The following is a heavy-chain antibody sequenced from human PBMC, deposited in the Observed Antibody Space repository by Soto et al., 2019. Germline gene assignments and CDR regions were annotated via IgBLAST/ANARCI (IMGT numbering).Heavy chain of an antibody. D-gene: IGHD5-18*01. Sequence: QVQLVQSGADVRKPGASVKVSCKASGYTFTSYDINWVRQATGQGLEWMGWMNPNSGNTGYAQKFQGRVTMTRNTSISTAYMELSSLRSEDTAVYYCARALQLWHDHYYGMDVWGQGATVTVSS. V-gene: IGHV1-8*01. J-gene: IGHJ6*02. CDR3: ARALQLWHDHYYGMDV. CDR2: MNPNSGNT. CDR1: GYTFTSYD.